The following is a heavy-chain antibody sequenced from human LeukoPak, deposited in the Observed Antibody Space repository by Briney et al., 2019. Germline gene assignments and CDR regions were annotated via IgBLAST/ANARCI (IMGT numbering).Heavy chain of an antibody. Sequence: SVKVSCKASGSTFNNYAISWVRQAPGQGLEWMGLIIPLFNTTNYAPKFQGRVTIAADESTNTAYVELSSLRSEDTAVYYCARLIYCRSTSGPVSGDYWGQGTLVSVSS. V-gene: IGHV1-69*13. J-gene: IGHJ4*02. D-gene: IGHD2-2*01. CDR1: GSTFNNYA. CDR3: ARLIYCRSTSGPVSGDY. CDR2: IIPLFNTT.